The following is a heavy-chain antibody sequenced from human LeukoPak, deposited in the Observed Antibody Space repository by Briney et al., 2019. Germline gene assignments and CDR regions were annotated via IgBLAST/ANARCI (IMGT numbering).Heavy chain of an antibody. CDR1: GVTFSSYA. V-gene: IGHV1-69*06. CDR2: IIPIFGTA. CDR3: AHRGYSYGYRY. D-gene: IGHD5-18*01. Sequence: GASVKVSCEASGVTFSSYAISWVRQAPGQGLEWMGGIIPIFGTANYAQKFQGRVTITADKSTSTAYMELSSLRSEDTAVYYCAHRGYSYGYRYWGQGTLVTVSS. J-gene: IGHJ4*02.